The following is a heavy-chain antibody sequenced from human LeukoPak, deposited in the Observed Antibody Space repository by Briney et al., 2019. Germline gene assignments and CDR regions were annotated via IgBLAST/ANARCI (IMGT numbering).Heavy chain of an antibody. CDR2: INPNSGDT. D-gene: IGHD3-16*01. V-gene: IGHV1-2*02. CDR3: ARGAWASRSDAFDI. Sequence: PGASVKVSCKASGYIFTGYYMHWVRQAPGQGLEWMGWINPNSGDTNYAQKFQGRVTMTRDTSISTAYMELSSLRSEDTAVYYCARGAWASRSDAFDIWGQGTMVTVSS. J-gene: IGHJ3*02. CDR1: GYIFTGYY.